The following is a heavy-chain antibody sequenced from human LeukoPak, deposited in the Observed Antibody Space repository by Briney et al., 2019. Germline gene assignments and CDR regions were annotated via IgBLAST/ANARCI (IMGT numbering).Heavy chain of an antibody. D-gene: IGHD1-26*01. CDR3: TRGRRATHDY. V-gene: IGHV3-49*04. CDR1: GFTFDDYA. J-gene: IGHJ4*02. CDR2: IRSKAYGGTT. Sequence: GGSLRLSCAASGFTFDDYAMHWVRQAPGKGLEWVGFIRSKAYGGTTEYAASVKGRFTISRDDSKSIAYLQMNSLKTEDTAVYYCTRGRRATHDYWGQGTLVTVSS.